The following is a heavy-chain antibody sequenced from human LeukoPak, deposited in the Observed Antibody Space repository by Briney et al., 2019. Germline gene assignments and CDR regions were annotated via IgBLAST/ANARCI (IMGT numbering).Heavy chain of an antibody. V-gene: IGHV4-4*07. Sequence: PSETLSLTCTVSGGSISSYYWNWIRQPAGKGVEWIGHIYTSGSTNYNSSLKSRVTMSVDTSKNQFSVKLNSVIAADTAMYYCARGVYLGNGYYFDYWGQGTLVTVSS. CDR1: GGSISSYY. D-gene: IGHD2-8*01. CDR2: IYTSGST. CDR3: ARGVYLGNGYYFDY. J-gene: IGHJ4*02.